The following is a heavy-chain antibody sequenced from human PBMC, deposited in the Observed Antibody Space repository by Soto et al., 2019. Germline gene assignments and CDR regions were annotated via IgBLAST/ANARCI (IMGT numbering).Heavy chain of an antibody. CDR1: GFTFDDYA. V-gene: IGHV3-9*01. D-gene: IGHD2-2*01. Sequence: EVQLVESGGGLVQPGRSLRLSCAASGFTFDDYAMHWVRQAPGKGLEWVSGISWNSGSIGYADSVKGRFTISRDNAKNSLYLQMNSLRAVDTALYSCAKTYQLDYYYGMDVWGQGTTITVSS. CDR2: ISWNSGSI. CDR3: AKTYQLDYYYGMDV. J-gene: IGHJ6*02.